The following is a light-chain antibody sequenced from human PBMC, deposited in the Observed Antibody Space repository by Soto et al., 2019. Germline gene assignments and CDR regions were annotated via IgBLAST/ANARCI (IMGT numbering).Light chain of an antibody. CDR2: LEGSGSY. Sequence: QPVLTQSSSASASLGSSVKLTCTLSSGHSSYIIAWHQQQPGKAPRYLMKLEGSGSYNKGSGVPDRFSGSSSGADRYLTISNLQSEDEADYYCETWDSNTHVFGTGTMSPS. CDR3: ETWDSNTHV. V-gene: IGLV4-60*03. J-gene: IGLJ1*01. CDR1: SGHSSYI.